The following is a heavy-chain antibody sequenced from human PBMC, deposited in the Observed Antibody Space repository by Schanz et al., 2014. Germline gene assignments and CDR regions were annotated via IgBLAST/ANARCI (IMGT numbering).Heavy chain of an antibody. CDR3: ARGLIAAAGGAFDY. Sequence: EVQLVESGGGLVQPGGSLRLSCAASGFTFSSYAMTWVRQAPGMGLEWVSAISGRDGSTYYADSVRGRFTMSRDNSKNTLYLQMNSLRAGDAAVYYCARGLIAAAGGAFDYWGQGTRVTVSS. D-gene: IGHD6-13*01. CDR1: GFTFSSYA. V-gene: IGHV3-23*04. CDR2: ISGRDGST. J-gene: IGHJ4*02.